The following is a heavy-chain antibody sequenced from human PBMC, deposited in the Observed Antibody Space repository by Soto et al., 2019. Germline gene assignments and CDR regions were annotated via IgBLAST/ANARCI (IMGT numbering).Heavy chain of an antibody. Sequence: EVQLLDSGGRSVQPGGSLRLSCAASGFTFNNYAMTWVRQAPGKGLEWVSSISGSGTSTFYADSVRGRFTISRDNSKDTLYLQMSTLGAEDTAIYYCAKDRGPYSSSCSTDRGQGTLVTVSS. CDR1: GFTFNNYA. CDR3: AKDRGPYSSSCSTD. V-gene: IGHV3-23*01. CDR2: ISGSGTST. D-gene: IGHD6-19*01. J-gene: IGHJ4*02.